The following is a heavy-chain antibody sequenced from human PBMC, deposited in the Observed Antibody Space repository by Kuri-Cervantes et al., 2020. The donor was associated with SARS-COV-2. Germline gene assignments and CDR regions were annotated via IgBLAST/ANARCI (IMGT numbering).Heavy chain of an antibody. Sequence: GESLKISCAASGFTFSNYAIHWVRQAPGKGLEWVALISYDGSDKNYADSVKGRFTISRDNSKNTLYLQMNSLRAEDTAVYYCAREVSGWYTGAFDIWGQGTMVTVSS. CDR2: ISYDGSDK. V-gene: IGHV3-30*07. J-gene: IGHJ3*02. D-gene: IGHD6-19*01. CDR3: AREVSGWYTGAFDI. CDR1: GFTFSNYA.